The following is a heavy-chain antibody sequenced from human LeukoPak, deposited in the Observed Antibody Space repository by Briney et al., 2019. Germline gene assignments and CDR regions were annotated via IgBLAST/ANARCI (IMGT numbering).Heavy chain of an antibody. V-gene: IGHV3-23*01. D-gene: IGHD4-17*01. CDR3: AKDRSTVTSRIY. CDR2: ISGSGGNT. Sequence: GGSLRLSCAASGFTFSSYGMHWVRQAPGKGLEWVSAISGSGGNTFYADSVKGRFTISRDNSKNTLYLQMNSLRAEDTAVYYCAKDRSTVTSRIYWGQGTLVTVSS. CDR1: GFTFSSYG. J-gene: IGHJ4*02.